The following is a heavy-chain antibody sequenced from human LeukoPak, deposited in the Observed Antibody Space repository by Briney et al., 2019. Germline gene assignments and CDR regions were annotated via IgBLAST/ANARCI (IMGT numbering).Heavy chain of an antibody. Sequence: SETLSLTRTVSGGSISSYYWSWIRQPPGKGLEWIGYIYYSGSTNYNPSLKSRVTISVDTSKNQFSLKLSSVTAADTAVYYCARAGFPTYYDSSGYHLDYWGQGTLVTVSS. CDR3: ARAGFPTYYDSSGYHLDY. V-gene: IGHV4-59*01. CDR2: IYYSGST. D-gene: IGHD3-22*01. CDR1: GGSISSYY. J-gene: IGHJ4*02.